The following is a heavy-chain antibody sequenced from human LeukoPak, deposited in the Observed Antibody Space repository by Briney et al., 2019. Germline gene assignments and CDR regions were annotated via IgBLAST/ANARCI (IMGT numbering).Heavy chain of an antibody. CDR3: ARGLHYDSSGYYR. Sequence: ASVKVSCKASGYTFTGYYMHWVRQAPGQGLEWMGWINPNSSGTNYAQKFQGRVTMTRDTSISTAYMELSRLRSDDTAVYYCARGLHYDSSGYYRWGQGTLVTVSS. J-gene: IGHJ4*02. D-gene: IGHD3-22*01. CDR1: GYTFTGYY. CDR2: INPNSSGT. V-gene: IGHV1-2*02.